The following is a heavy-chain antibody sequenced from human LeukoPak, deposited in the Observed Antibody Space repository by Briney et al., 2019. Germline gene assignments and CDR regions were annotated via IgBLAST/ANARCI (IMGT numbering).Heavy chain of an antibody. CDR2: ISPYNGNT. CDR1: VYTFANYG. V-gene: IGHV1-18*01. D-gene: IGHD4-11*01. Sequence: ASVKVSCKASVYTFANYGISWVRQAPGQGLEWMGWISPYNGNTNYAQKLQGRVTMTTDTSTNTAYMELRSLKSDDTAVYYCARDRTTVTSHPDYWGQGTLVTVSS. CDR3: ARDRTTVTSHPDY. J-gene: IGHJ4*02.